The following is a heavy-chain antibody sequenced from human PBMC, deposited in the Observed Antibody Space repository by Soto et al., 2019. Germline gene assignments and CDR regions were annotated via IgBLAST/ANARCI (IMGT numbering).Heavy chain of an antibody. CDR2: IYYSGST. D-gene: IGHD5-18*01. Sequence: SETLSLTCTVSGGSISSGCYYWSWISQHPGKGLEWIGYIYYSGSTYYNPSLKSRVTISVDTSKNQFSLKLSSVTAADTAVYYCARAGRGYSYGRFDYWGQGTLVTVSS. V-gene: IGHV4-31*03. CDR1: GGSISSGCYY. J-gene: IGHJ4*02. CDR3: ARAGRGYSYGRFDY.